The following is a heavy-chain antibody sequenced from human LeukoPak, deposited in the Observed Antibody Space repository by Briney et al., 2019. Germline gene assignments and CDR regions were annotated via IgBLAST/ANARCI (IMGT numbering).Heavy chain of an antibody. CDR1: GFAFRNYD. Sequence: GGSLRLSCAASGFAFRNYDMIWVRQAPGRGLEWVSGITTDGSGAYYADSVKGRFTVSRDNSKNTVFLQMNSLRGEDAVIYYCAKGVLGAGSLLEYFQHWGQGTLVTVSS. CDR3: AKGVLGAGSLLEYFQH. J-gene: IGHJ1*01. CDR2: ITTDGSGA. D-gene: IGHD3-10*01. V-gene: IGHV3-23*01.